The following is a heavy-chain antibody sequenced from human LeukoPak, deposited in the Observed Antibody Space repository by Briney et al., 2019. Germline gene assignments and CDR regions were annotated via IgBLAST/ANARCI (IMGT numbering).Heavy chain of an antibody. CDR1: GGSFSGYY. V-gene: IGHV4-34*01. D-gene: IGHD2-2*02. J-gene: IGHJ6*02. CDR3: ARAYRSSTSCYTGHYYGMDV. CDR2: INHSGST. Sequence: PSETLSLTCAVYGGSFSGYYWSWIRQPPGKGLEWIGEINHSGSTNYNPSLKSRVTISVDTSKNQFSLKLSSVTAADTAVYYCARAYRSSTSCYTGHYYGMDVWGQGTTVTVSS.